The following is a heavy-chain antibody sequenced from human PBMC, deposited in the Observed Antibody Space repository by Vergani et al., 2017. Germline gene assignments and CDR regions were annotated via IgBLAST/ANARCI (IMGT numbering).Heavy chain of an antibody. Sequence: EVQLVESGGGLVQPGGSLRLSCAASGFTFSSYSMNWVRQAPGKGLEWVSYISSSSSTIYYADSVKGRFTISRDNAKNSLYLQMNSLRAEDTAVYYCARGGSGSYSPYYYYYGMDVWGQXS. CDR3: ARGGSGSYSPYYYYYGMDV. CDR1: GFTFSSYS. V-gene: IGHV3-48*01. CDR2: ISSSSSTI. D-gene: IGHD3-10*01. J-gene: IGHJ6*02.